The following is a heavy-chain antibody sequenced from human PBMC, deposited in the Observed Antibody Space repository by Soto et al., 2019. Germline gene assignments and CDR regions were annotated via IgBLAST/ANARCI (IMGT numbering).Heavy chain of an antibody. J-gene: IGHJ4*02. CDR1: EFTFSSYG. V-gene: IGHV3-23*01. CDR3: AKVMGSTSSTANFDY. Sequence: PGGSLRLSCAASEFTFSSYGMNWVRQAPGKGLEWVASISYSGGSTNYADSVRGRFTISRDNSKNTLSLQMTSLRAEDTAVYYCAKVMGSTSSTANFDYWGRGTLVTVSS. CDR2: ISYSGGST. D-gene: IGHD3-10*01.